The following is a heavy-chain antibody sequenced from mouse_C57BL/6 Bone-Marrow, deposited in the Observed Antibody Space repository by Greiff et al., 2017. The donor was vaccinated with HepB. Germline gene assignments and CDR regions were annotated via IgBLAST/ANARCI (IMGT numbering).Heavy chain of an antibody. CDR2: IDPANGNT. V-gene: IGHV14-3*01. Sequence: VQLKHSVAELVRPGASVKLSCTASGFNIKNTYMHWVKQRPEQGLEWIGRIDPANGNTKYAPKFQGQAPITADTASNTAYLQLSSPTSEDTAIDYCDGSSRGYWYFDVWGTGTTVTVSS. D-gene: IGHD1-3*01. CDR1: GFNIKNTY. CDR3: DGSSRGYWYFDV. J-gene: IGHJ1*03.